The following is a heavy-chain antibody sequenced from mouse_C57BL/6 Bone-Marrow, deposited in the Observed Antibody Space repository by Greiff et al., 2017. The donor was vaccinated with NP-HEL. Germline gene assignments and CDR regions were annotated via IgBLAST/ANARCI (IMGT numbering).Heavy chain of an antibody. Sequence: QVHVKQSGAELARPGASVKMSCKASGYTFTSYTMHWVKQRPGQGLEWIGYINPSSGYTKYNQKFKDKATLTADKSSSTAYMQLSSLTSEDSAVYYCARNYYGSSFSYYFDYWGQGTTLTVSS. J-gene: IGHJ2*01. D-gene: IGHD1-1*01. CDR3: ARNYYGSSFSYYFDY. CDR2: INPSSGYT. CDR1: GYTFTSYT. V-gene: IGHV1-4*01.